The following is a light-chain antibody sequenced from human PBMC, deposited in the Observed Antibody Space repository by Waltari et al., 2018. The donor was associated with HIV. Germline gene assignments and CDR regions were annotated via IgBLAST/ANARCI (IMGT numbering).Light chain of an antibody. CDR3: TSYAGSDNLV. CDR1: SSDVGDNDY. Sequence: QSALTQPPSASGSPGQSVTISCTGTSSDVGDNDYVLWYQQHPGKAPKVMIYEVSKRPSGVPDRFSGSKSGNTASLTVSGLQAEDEAHYFCTSYAGSDNLVFGGGTKLTV. CDR2: EVS. V-gene: IGLV2-8*01. J-gene: IGLJ2*01.